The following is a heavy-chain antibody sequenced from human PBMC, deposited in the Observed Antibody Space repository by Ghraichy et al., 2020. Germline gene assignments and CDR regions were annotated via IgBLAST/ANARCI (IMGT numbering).Heavy chain of an antibody. CDR2: IYPGDSDT. CDR3: ARHLERYYYDSSGYYYFDY. CDR1: GYGFTSYW. J-gene: IGHJ4*02. V-gene: IGHV5-51*01. D-gene: IGHD3-22*01. Sequence: GESLNISCKGSGYGFTSYWIGWVRQMPGKGLEWMGIIYPGDSDTRYSPSFQGQVTISADKSISTAYLQWSSLKASDTAMYYCARHLERYYYDSSGYYYFDYWGQGTLVTVSS.